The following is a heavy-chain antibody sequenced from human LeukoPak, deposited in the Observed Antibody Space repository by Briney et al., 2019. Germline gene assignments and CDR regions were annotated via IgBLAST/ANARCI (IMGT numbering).Heavy chain of an antibody. CDR2: IKQQGSEK. V-gene: IGHV3-7*01. J-gene: IGHJ1*01. D-gene: IGHD2-2*01. CDR1: GFTFGSYW. Sequence: GGSLRLTCAASGFTFGSYWMSWVRQAPGKGLEWVATIKQQGSEKYYVDSVKGRFTISRDNAKNSLFLQMNSLRAEDTAVCYCARDSSTWSFEAETFHYWGQGTLVTVSS. CDR3: ARDSSTWSFEAETFHY.